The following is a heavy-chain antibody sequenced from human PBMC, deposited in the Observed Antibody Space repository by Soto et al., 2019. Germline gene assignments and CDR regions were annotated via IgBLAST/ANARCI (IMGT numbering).Heavy chain of an antibody. CDR1: GFSFSDYY. CDR3: VRDDDYGGTNNWFDP. Sequence: QEQLVESGGGVVKPGGSLRLSCTASGFSFSDYYMSWIRQAPGKGLECIAYISSSGNSIYYADSVKGRFTVSRDNAKNSLYLHMNSLTAEDTAMYYCVRDDDYGGTNNWFDPWGQGALVNVSS. V-gene: IGHV3-11*01. D-gene: IGHD4-17*01. CDR2: ISSSGNSI. J-gene: IGHJ5*02.